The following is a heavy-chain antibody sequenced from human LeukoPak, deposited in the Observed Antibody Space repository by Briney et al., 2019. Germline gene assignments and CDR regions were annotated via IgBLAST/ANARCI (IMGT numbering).Heavy chain of an antibody. D-gene: IGHD2-15*01. V-gene: IGHV3-23*01. J-gene: IGHJ4*02. CDR2: ISGSGGGT. Sequence: PSETLSLTCTVSGGSISSYYWSWIRQPPGKGLEWVSTISGSGGGTYYADSVKGRFTISRDNSKNTLYLQMNSLRAEDTAVYYCAKDETSTPYFDYWGQGTLVTVSS. CDR3: AKDETSTPYFDY. CDR1: GGSISSYY.